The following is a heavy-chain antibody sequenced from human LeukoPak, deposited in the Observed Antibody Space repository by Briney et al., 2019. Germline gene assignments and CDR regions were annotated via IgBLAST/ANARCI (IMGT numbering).Heavy chain of an antibody. V-gene: IGHV3-21*04. CDR2: ISSSGSYI. Sequence: PGGSLRLSCAPPGFTFIGYSINWVGPAPGGGLGWVSSISSSGSYIYYADSVKGRFTISRDNSKNTLYLQMNSLRAEDTAVYYCAKGKYSSGPPLDYWGQGTLVTVSS. J-gene: IGHJ4*02. CDR3: AKGKYSSGPPLDY. D-gene: IGHD6-19*01. CDR1: GFTFIGYS.